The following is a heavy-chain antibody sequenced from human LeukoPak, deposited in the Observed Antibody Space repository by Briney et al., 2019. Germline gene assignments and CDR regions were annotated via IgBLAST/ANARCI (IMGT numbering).Heavy chain of an antibody. CDR1: GYTFTGNY. Sequence: ASVKVSCKPSGYTFTGNYIHWVRQAPGRGLEWMGRINPISGGTNYAQNLQGRVTLTRDTSISTAFMELSSLRPDDTAVYYCARAVGARDYWGQGTLVTVSS. J-gene: IGHJ4*02. CDR3: ARAVGARDY. CDR2: INPISGGT. D-gene: IGHD1-26*01. V-gene: IGHV1-2*02.